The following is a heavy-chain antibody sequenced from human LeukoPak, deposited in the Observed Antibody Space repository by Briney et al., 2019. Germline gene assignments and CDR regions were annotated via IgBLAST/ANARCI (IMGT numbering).Heavy chain of an antibody. CDR2: IFHSGNT. CDR3: AKWWTEGRYYYGMDV. J-gene: IGHJ6*02. V-gene: IGHV4-59*01. Sequence: SETLSLTCTVSGGSITTYYWTWIRQPPGKGLDYIGFIFHSGNTNYNPSLKSRVTISVDLSKNQFSLKLNSVTAADTAVYYCAKWWTEGRYYYGMDVWGQGTTVTVSS. D-gene: IGHD2-8*01. CDR1: GGSITTYY.